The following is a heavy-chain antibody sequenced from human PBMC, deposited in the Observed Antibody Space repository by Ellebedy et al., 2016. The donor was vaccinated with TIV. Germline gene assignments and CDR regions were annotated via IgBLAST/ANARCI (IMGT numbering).Heavy chain of an antibody. CDR2: INPNSDGT. Sequence: AASVKVSCKASGYSFTRYYMHWVRQAPGQGLEWIGWINPNSDGTNYAPKFQGRVTMTRDTSISTSYIQLSSLRSDDTAMYYCAKASVSASELDFWGQGTLVTVSS. D-gene: IGHD5/OR15-5a*01. CDR1: GYSFTRYY. V-gene: IGHV1-2*02. CDR3: AKASVSASELDF. J-gene: IGHJ4*02.